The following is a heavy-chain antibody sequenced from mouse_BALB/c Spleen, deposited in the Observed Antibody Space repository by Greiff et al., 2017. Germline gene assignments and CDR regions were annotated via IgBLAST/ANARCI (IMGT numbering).Heavy chain of an antibody. Sequence: EVHLVESGGDLVKPGGSLKLSCAASGFTFSSYGMSWVRQTPDKRLEWVATISSGGSYTYYPDSVMGRFTISRDNAKNTLYLQMSSLKSEDTAMYYCGGLGYGNGAMDYWGQGTSVTVSS. CDR3: GGLGYGNGAMDY. J-gene: IGHJ4*01. D-gene: IGHD2-10*02. CDR2: ISSGGSYT. CDR1: GFTFSSYG. V-gene: IGHV5-6*01.